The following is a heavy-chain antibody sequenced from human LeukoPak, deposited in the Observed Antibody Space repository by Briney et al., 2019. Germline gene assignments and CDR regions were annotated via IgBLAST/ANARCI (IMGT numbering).Heavy chain of an antibody. CDR3: ANLGGDYSNYVASLYYYYMDV. J-gene: IGHJ6*03. Sequence: PGGSPRLSCAASGFTFSSYAMSWVRQAPGKGLEWVSAISGSGGSTYYADSVKGRFTISRDNSKNTLYLQMNSLRAEDTAVYYCANLGGDYSNYVASLYYYYMDVWGKGTTVTVSS. D-gene: IGHD4-11*01. V-gene: IGHV3-23*01. CDR2: ISGSGGST. CDR1: GFTFSSYA.